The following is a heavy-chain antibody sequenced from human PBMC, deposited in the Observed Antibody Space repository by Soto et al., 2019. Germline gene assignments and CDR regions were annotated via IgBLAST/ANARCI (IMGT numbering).Heavy chain of an antibody. D-gene: IGHD6-13*01. V-gene: IGHV1-69*12. CDR2: IIPIFGTA. Sequence: QVQLVQSGAEVKKPGSSVKVSCEASGGTFSSYAISWVRQAPGQGLEWMGGIIPIFGTANYAQKFQGRVTITADESTSTAYMELSSLRSEDTAVYYCARVVAAAGTLSGWFDPWGQGTLVTVSS. J-gene: IGHJ5*02. CDR3: ARVVAAAGTLSGWFDP. CDR1: GGTFSSYA.